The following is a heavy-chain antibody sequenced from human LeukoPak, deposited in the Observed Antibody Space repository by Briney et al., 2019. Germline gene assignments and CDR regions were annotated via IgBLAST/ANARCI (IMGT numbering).Heavy chain of an antibody. Sequence: GGSLRLSCAASGFTFSRYEMNWVRQAPGEGLEWVSYISSSGSTVYYTDSGKGRFTISRDNPKNSLYLQMNSLRAEDTAVSYCARFTYDWLSRYFDYWGQGTLVTVSS. D-gene: IGHD3-9*01. CDR2: ISSSGSTV. V-gene: IGHV3-48*03. CDR3: ARFTYDWLSRYFDY. J-gene: IGHJ4*02. CDR1: GFTFSRYE.